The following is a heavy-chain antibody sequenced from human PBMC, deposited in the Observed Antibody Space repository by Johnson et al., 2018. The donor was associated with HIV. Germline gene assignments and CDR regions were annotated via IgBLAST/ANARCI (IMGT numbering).Heavy chain of an antibody. J-gene: IGHJ3*02. CDR2: ISYDGSNK. D-gene: IGHD6-19*01. CDR3: RAAKDSQPHCSIAVVDYLDAFDI. Sequence: QVQLVESGGGVVQPGRSLRLSCAASGFTFSSYAMHWVRQAPGKGLEWVAVISYDGSNKYYADSVKGRFTISRDNSKNTLYLQMNSLRAEDTAVYYCRAAKDSQPHCSIAVVDYLDAFDIWGQGTMVTVSS. V-gene: IGHV3-30*04. CDR1: GFTFSSYA.